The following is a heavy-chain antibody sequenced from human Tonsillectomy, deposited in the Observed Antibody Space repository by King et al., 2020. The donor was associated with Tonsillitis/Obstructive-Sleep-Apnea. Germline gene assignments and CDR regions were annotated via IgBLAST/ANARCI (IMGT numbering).Heavy chain of an antibody. Sequence: VQLQESGPGLVKPSETLSLTCTVSGGSISSYYWSWIRQPPGKGLEWIGYIYYSGSTNYNPSLKSRVTISVDTSKNQFSLKLSSVTAADTAVYYCARDKYPYYYYYGMDVWGQGTTVTVSS. CDR2: IYYSGST. CDR3: ARDKYPYYYYYGMDV. V-gene: IGHV4-59*01. J-gene: IGHJ6*02. CDR1: GGSISSYY. D-gene: IGHD2-2*02.